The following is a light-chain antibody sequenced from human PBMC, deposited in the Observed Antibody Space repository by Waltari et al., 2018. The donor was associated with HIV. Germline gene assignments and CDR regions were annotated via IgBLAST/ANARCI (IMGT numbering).Light chain of an antibody. CDR2: LNSDGSH. V-gene: IGLV4-69*01. CDR1: SGHSSYA. J-gene: IGLJ3*02. Sequence: QLVLTQSPSASASLGASVKLTCTLSSGHSSYAIAWHKQQPEKGPRYLKKLNSDGSHSKGDGIPDRFSGSSSGAERYLTISSLQSEDEADYFCQTWGTAIRVFGGGTKLTVL. CDR3: QTWGTAIRV.